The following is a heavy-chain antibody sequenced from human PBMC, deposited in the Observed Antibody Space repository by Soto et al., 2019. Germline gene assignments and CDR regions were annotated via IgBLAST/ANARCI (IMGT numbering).Heavy chain of an antibody. V-gene: IGHV2-5*02. CDR1: GFSLSTTGVG. D-gene: IGHD2-21*01. CDR3: VQSRCGGDCLRSYSSHSYYGLDV. CDR2: IYWDDDK. J-gene: IGHJ6*02. Sequence: QITLKESGPTLVKPTQTLTLTCTFSGFSLSTTGVGVGWIRQPPGKALEWLALIYWDDDKRYNPSLKSRLTITKDTSKNQVVLTMTPMDPVDTATYYCVQSRCGGDCLRSYSSHSYYGLDVWGQGTTVTVSS.